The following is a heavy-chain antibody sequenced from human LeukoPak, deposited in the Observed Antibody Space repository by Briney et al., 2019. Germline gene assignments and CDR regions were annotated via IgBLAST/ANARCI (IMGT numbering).Heavy chain of an antibody. CDR2: IYYSGST. Sequence: SETLSLTCTVSGGSISSYYWSWIRQPPGKGLEWIGYIYYSGSTNYNPSLKSRVTISVDTSKNQFSLKLSSVTAADTAVYYCARAIGVRGVIRFDYWGQGTLVTVSS. CDR1: GGSISSYY. J-gene: IGHJ4*02. V-gene: IGHV4-59*01. D-gene: IGHD3-10*01. CDR3: ARAIGVRGVIRFDY.